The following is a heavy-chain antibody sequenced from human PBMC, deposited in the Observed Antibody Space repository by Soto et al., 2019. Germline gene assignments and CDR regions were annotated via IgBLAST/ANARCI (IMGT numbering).Heavy chain of an antibody. CDR2: FIPLSGGS. J-gene: IGHJ4*02. D-gene: IGHD3-22*01. V-gene: IGHV1-69*01. CDR3: ARGSYDNRGPLSHFDS. Sequence: QVQLVQSGAEVKKPGSSVKVSCKASGGTFTTFAVTWVRQAPGLGLEWMGGFIPLSGGSHYPQKFHGRVTITADESTSTAYMELRNLRSEDTAVYYCARGSYDNRGPLSHFDSWGQGTPLTVST. CDR1: GGTFTTFA.